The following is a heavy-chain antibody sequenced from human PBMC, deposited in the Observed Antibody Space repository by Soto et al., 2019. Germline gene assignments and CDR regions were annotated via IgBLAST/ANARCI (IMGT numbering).Heavy chain of an antibody. CDR3: ARRPRVAMAGSFSYYYGMDV. D-gene: IGHD6-19*01. Sequence: PSGSMYLTCTVSGDTINGTSYYLAWIRQPPGKGLEWIGNIFYSGSTYYNPSLKSRVTVSVDTSKNQFSLNLSSVTAADTAVYYCARRPRVAMAGSFSYYYGMDVWGQGTTVTVSS. J-gene: IGHJ6*02. CDR2: IFYSGST. V-gene: IGHV4-39*01. CDR1: GDTINGTSYY.